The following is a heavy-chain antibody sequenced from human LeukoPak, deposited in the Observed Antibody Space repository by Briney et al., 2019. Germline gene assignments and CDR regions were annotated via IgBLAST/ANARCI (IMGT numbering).Heavy chain of an antibody. V-gene: IGHV4-39*01. CDR1: GGSISSSSYY. CDR3: ARRTTAAWVEDWFDP. D-gene: IGHD6-13*01. Sequence: ETLSLTCTVSGGSISSSSYYWGWIRQPPGKGLEWIGSIYYSGSTYYNPSLKSRVTISVDTSKNQFSLKLSSVTAADTAVYYCARRTTAAWVEDWFDPWGQGTLVTVSS. CDR2: IYYSGST. J-gene: IGHJ5*02.